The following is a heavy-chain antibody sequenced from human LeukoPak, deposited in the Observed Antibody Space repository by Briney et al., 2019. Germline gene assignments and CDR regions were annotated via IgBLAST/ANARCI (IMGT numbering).Heavy chain of an antibody. CDR3: AKTYSSSWSNPFDY. CDR1: GVTLSSYA. D-gene: IGHD6-13*01. V-gene: IGHV3-23*01. CDR2: ISGSGGST. Sequence: PGGSLRLSCVASGVTLSSYAMSWVRQAPGKGLEWVSAISGSGGSTYYADSVKGRFTISRDNSKNTLYLQMNSLRAEDTAVYYCAKTYSSSWSNPFDYWGQGTLVTVSS. J-gene: IGHJ4*02.